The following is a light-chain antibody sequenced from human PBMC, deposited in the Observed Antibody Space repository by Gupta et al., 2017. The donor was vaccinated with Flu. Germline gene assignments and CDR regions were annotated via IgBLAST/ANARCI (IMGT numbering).Light chain of an antibody. CDR3: QTWDSNTATWV. V-gene: IGLV3-1*01. CDR1: ILWGKY. J-gene: IGLJ3*02. Sequence: DILWGKYACWYQPKAGQSPVVVIYQDTRRPSGIPERFSGSNSGNTATLTISGTQAMDEADYYCQTWDSNTATWVFGGGTKLTVL. CDR2: QDT.